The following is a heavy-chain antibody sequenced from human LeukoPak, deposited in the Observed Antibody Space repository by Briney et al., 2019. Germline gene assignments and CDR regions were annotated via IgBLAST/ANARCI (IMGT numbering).Heavy chain of an antibody. V-gene: IGHV3-21*01. CDR1: GFTFSSYS. CDR3: ARLVTNGGYGY. CDR2: ISSSSSYI. D-gene: IGHD5-12*01. J-gene: IGHJ4*02. Sequence: PGGSLRLSCAASGFTFSSYSMNWVRQAPGKGLEWVSSISSSSSYIYYAGSVKGRFTISRDNAKNTLYLQMNSLRTEDTAVYYCARLVTNGGYGYWGQGTLVTVSS.